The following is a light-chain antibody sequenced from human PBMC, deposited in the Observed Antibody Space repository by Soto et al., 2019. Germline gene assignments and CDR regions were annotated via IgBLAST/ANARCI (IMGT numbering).Light chain of an antibody. CDR1: SGDVGGYDF. Sequence: QSALTQPRSVSGSPGQSVTIFCTGTSGDVGGYDFVSWYQQNPGKDPSLMIFHVSQRPSGVPDRFSGSKSGNTASLTISGLQAEDEADYYCCSYGGSYTWVFGGGTKLTVL. CDR2: HVS. V-gene: IGLV2-11*01. J-gene: IGLJ3*02. CDR3: CSYGGSYTWV.